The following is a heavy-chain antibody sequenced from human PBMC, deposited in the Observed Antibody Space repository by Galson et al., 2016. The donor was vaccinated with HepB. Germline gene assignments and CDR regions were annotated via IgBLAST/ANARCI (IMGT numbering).Heavy chain of an antibody. V-gene: IGHV3-53*01. D-gene: IGHD1-26*01. CDR1: GFTVSSKY. Sequence: SLRLSCAASGFTVSSKYMSWVRQAPGKGLEWVSLIYSGGGTHYVDSVKGRFIISRDNSKNTLYLQMNSLRVEDTAVYYCARGGNYGYTWGLGTLVTVSS. J-gene: IGHJ4*02. CDR3: ARGGNYGYT. CDR2: IYSGGGT.